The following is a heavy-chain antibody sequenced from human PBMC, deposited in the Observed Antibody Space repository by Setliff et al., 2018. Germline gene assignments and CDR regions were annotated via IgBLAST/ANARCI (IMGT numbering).Heavy chain of an antibody. CDR2: ISPYNGNT. CDR1: GYTFKTYG. V-gene: IGHV1-18*01. Sequence: ASVKVSCKASGYTFKTYGFTWVRQAPGQGLEWMGWISPYNGNTNSAQKFQGRVTMTTDTSTNTAYMELRSLRSDDTAVYYCALEEYTSRWTKRFDPWGQGTLVTVSS. CDR3: ALEEYTSRWTKRFDP. D-gene: IGHD6-13*01. J-gene: IGHJ5*02.